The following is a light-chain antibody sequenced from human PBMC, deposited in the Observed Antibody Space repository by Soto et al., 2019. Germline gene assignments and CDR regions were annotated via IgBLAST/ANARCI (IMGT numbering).Light chain of an antibody. CDR1: QSVSSY. J-gene: IGKJ5*01. CDR3: QQRSNWPIT. V-gene: IGKV3-11*01. CDR2: EAS. Sequence: EIVLTQSPGTLSLSPGERATLSCRASQSVSSYLAWYQQKPGQAPRLLIYEASNRATGIPVRFSGSGSGTDFTLTISSLEPEDFAVYYCQQRSNWPITFGQGTRLEIK.